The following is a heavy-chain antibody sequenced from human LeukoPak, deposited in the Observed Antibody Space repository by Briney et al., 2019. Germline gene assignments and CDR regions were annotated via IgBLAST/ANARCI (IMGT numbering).Heavy chain of an antibody. CDR3: AFTYYDYVWGSYGDFDY. CDR2: ISSSGSTI. Sequence: GGSLRLSCVASGFPFNHAWMSWVRQAPGKGLEWVSYISSSGSTIYYADSVKGRFTISRDNAKNSLYLQMNSLRAEDTAVYYCAFTYYDYVWGSYGDFDYWGQGTLVTVSS. J-gene: IGHJ4*02. V-gene: IGHV3-11*04. D-gene: IGHD3-16*01. CDR1: GFPFNHAW.